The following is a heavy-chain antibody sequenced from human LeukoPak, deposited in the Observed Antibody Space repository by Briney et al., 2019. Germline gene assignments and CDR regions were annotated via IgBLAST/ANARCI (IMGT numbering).Heavy chain of an antibody. CDR1: GGSFSGYY. D-gene: IGHD1-26*01. Sequence: SETLSLTCAVYGGSFSGYYWNWIRQPPGKGLEWIGEINHSGSTNYIPSLKSRVTISVDTSKNQFSLKLSSVTAADTAVYYCARGSKMLGYNWFDPWGQGTLVTVTS. CDR2: INHSGST. V-gene: IGHV4-34*01. CDR3: ARGSKMLGYNWFDP. J-gene: IGHJ5*02.